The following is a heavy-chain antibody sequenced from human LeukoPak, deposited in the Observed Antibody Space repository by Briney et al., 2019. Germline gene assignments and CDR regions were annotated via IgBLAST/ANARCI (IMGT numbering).Heavy chain of an antibody. D-gene: IGHD3-10*02. CDR1: GGSISSGNYY. Sequence: SQTLSLTCTVSGGSISSGNYYWSWIRQPPGKGLEWIGYIYYSGSTYRGSTYYNPSLKSRVTISVDTSKNQFSLKLSSVTAADTALYYCARDMFGRGNWFDPWGQGTLVTVSS. V-gene: IGHV4-30-4*08. J-gene: IGHJ5*02. CDR2: IYYSGSTYRGST. CDR3: ARDMFGRGNWFDP.